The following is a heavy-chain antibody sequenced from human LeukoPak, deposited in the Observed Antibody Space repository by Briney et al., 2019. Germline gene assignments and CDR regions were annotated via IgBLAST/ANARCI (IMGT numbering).Heavy chain of an antibody. J-gene: IGHJ4*02. CDR1: GGTFSSYA. Sequence: ASGKVSCKASGGTFSSYAISWVRQAPGQGLEWMGRIIPILGIANYAQKFQGRATITADKSTSTAYMELSSLRSGDTAVYYCARSRSQWLVRGRYYFDYWGQGALVTVSS. D-gene: IGHD6-19*01. V-gene: IGHV1-69*04. CDR3: ARSRSQWLVRGRYYFDY. CDR2: IIPILGIA.